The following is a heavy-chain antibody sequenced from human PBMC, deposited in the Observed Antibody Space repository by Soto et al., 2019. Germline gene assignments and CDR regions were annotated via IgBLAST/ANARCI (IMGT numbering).Heavy chain of an antibody. CDR2: IIPILDAV. J-gene: IGHJ4*02. D-gene: IGHD3-10*01. V-gene: IGHV1-69*13. CDR1: GCTFSNYA. CDR3: ARDRNFYGSGSYYPDFGY. Sequence: SVKVSCKASGCTFSNYAISWVRQAPGQGLEWMGGIIPILDAVFYAPKFQGRVTITADESTSTAYIQMSSLRSEDTAMYYCARDRNFYGSGSYYPDFGYWGQGTLITI.